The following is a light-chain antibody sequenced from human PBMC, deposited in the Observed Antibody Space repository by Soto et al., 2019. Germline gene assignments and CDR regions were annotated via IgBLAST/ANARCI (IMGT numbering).Light chain of an antibody. V-gene: IGKV1-39*01. Sequence: DIQMTQSPSSLSASVGDRVTITCRASQSISSYLNWYQQKPGKAPKLLIYAASSLQSGVPSRFGGSGSGTDFTLTISSLQPEDFATYYCQQSYSTLLTFGQGTKLEIK. CDR2: AAS. CDR3: QQSYSTLLT. CDR1: QSISSY. J-gene: IGKJ2*01.